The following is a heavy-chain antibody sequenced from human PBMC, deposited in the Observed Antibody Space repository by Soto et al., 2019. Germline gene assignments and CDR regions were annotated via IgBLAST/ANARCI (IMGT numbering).Heavy chain of an antibody. CDR1: GCTFSSYA. CDR3: ARSSMVDTAMAAFDY. CDR2: IIPIFGTA. D-gene: IGHD5-18*01. V-gene: IGHV1-69*01. J-gene: IGHJ4*02. Sequence: QVQLVQSGAEVKKPGSSVKVSCKASGCTFSSYAISWVRQDPGQGLEWMGGIIPIFGTANYAQKFQGRVTITADEYTSTAYMELSSLRAEDTAVYYCARSSMVDTAMAAFDYWGQGTLVTVSS.